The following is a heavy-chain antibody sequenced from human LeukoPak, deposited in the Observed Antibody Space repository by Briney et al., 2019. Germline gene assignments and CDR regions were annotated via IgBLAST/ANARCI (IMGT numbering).Heavy chain of an antibody. D-gene: IGHD3-10*01. CDR1: GFTFSGYA. V-gene: IGHV3-23*01. Sequence: GGSLRLSCAASGFTFSGYAMSWVRQAPGKGLEWVSAISGSGGSTYYADSVKGRFTISRDNSKNTLYLQMSSLRAEDTAVYYCAKQGIWFGPLSLDYWGQGTLATVSS. J-gene: IGHJ4*02. CDR3: AKQGIWFGPLSLDY. CDR2: ISGSGGST.